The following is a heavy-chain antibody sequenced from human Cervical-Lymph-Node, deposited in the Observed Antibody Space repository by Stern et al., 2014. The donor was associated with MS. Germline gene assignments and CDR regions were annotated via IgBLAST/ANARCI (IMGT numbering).Heavy chain of an antibody. Sequence: HLVESGPEVKKPGTSVKVSCKASGFTFPSSAVQWVRQARGQRLEWIGWIVVGSGNTNYAQKFQERVTITRDMSTSTAYMELSSLRSEDTAVYYCAADRGSGTLDYWGQGTLVTVSS. V-gene: IGHV1-58*01. CDR2: IVVGSGNT. D-gene: IGHD3-16*01. CDR1: GFTFPSSA. CDR3: AADRGSGTLDY. J-gene: IGHJ4*02.